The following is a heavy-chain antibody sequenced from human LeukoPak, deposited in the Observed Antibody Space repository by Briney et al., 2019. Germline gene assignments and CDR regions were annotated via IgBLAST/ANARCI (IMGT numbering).Heavy chain of an antibody. CDR1: GGTFTSYA. V-gene: IGHV1-69*01. CDR3: GKAESAYCSGVNCFFTWFDT. Sequence: VASVKVSCKASGGTFTSYAVSWVRQAPGQGLEWMGGIIPIFGTTNCAQTFQDRVTITADDPPRTVYLELSSLRSEDTAVYYCGKAESAYCSGVNCFFTWFDTWGQGTLVTVSS. D-gene: IGHD2-15*01. CDR2: IIPIFGTT. J-gene: IGHJ5*02.